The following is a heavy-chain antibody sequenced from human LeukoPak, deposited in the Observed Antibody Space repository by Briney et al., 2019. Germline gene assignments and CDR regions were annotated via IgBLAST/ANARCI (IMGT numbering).Heavy chain of an antibody. Sequence: GGSLRLSCAASGFTFSNAWMSWVRQAPGKGLEWVGRIKSKTDGGTTDYAAPVKGRFTISRDDSKNTLYLQMNSLKTEDTAVYYCTTPPGWARRPFDIWGQGTMVTVSS. CDR1: GFTFSNAW. CDR2: IKSKTDGGTT. CDR3: TTPPGWARRPFDI. D-gene: IGHD1-26*01. J-gene: IGHJ3*02. V-gene: IGHV3-15*01.